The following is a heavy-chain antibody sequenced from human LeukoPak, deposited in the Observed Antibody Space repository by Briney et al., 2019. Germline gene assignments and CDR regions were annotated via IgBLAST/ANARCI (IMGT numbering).Heavy chain of an antibody. CDR2: IYSGGST. CDR3: ARILFGELFDY. J-gene: IGHJ4*02. CDR1: GFTVSRNY. Sequence: PGGSLRLSCAASGFTVSRNYMSWVRQAPGKGLEWVSVIYSGGSTYYADSVKGRFTISRDNSKNTLYLQMNSLRAEDTAVYYCARILFGELFDYWGQGTLVTVSS. V-gene: IGHV3-66*01. D-gene: IGHD3-10*01.